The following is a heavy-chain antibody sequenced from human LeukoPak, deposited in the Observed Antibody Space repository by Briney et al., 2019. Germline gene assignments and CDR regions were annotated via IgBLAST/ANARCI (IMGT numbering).Heavy chain of an antibody. Sequence: SETLSLTCAVFGGSFSGYYWSWIRQPPGKGLEWIGYIYYSGSTNYNPSLKSRVTISVDTSKNQFSLKLSSVTAEDTAVYYCARGVRGSGSYSFKGRYYFDHWGQGTLVTVSS. D-gene: IGHD3-10*01. J-gene: IGHJ4*02. CDR3: ARGVRGSGSYSFKGRYYFDH. CDR2: IYYSGST. V-gene: IGHV4-59*01. CDR1: GGSFSGYY.